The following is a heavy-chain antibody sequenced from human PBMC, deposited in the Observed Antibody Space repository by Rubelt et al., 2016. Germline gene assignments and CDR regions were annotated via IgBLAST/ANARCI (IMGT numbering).Heavy chain of an antibody. Sequence: QLQLQESGPGLVKPSETLSLTCSVSGGSISSYYWSWIRQPPGKGLEWIGYVYYSGSTNYNPSLKRRVTISVDTSKNHFSLKLGSGTAADTAVYYCASSTVTNRYWYFDLWGRGTMVTVSS. D-gene: IGHD4-17*01. J-gene: IGHJ2*01. V-gene: IGHV4-59*08. CDR3: ASSTVTNRYWYFDL. CDR2: VYYSGST. CDR1: GGSISSYY.